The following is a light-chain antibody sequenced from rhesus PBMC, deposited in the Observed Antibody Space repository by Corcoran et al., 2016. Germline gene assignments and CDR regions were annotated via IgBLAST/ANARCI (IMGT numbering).Light chain of an antibody. V-gene: IGKV1-25*01. CDR3: QQHNSYPLT. J-gene: IGKJ4*01. CDR2: DAS. Sequence: DIQMTQSPSSLSASVGDTVTITCQASQGISKYLAWYQQKPGKAPKHLIYDASTLKSGVPSRFSGSGSGTEFTLTISSLQPEDFATYYCQQHNSYPLTFGGGTKVELK. CDR1: QGISKY.